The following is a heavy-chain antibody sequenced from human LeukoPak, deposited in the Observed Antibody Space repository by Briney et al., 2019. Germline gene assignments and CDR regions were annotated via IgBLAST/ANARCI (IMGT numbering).Heavy chain of an antibody. D-gene: IGHD5-18*01. CDR1: GGSISSYY. CDR2: IYYSGST. V-gene: IGHV4-59*01. J-gene: IGHJ4*02. Sequence: SETLSLTCTVSGGSISSYYWSWIRQPPEKGLEWIGYIYYSGSTSYNPSLMSRVTIALDTSRNQFSLRLNSVTAADTAVYYCARAWYSHGTFDHWGQGTLVTVSS. CDR3: ARAWYSHGTFDH.